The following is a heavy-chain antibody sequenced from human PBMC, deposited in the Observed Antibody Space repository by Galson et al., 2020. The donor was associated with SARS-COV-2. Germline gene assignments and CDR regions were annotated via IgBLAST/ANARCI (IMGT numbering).Heavy chain of an antibody. CDR2: INPKSGGP. V-gene: IGHV1-2*02. J-gene: IGHJ6*02. D-gene: IGHD3-9*01. CDR1: GYTFTDYY. Sequence: ASVKVSCKASGYTFTDYYIHWVRQAPGQGLEWMGWINPKSGGPNYAQKFEGRVTMTRDTSITTAYMELSRLRADDTAVYYCARLRYYDVLTGYIVDGWGQGTMVTVSS. CDR3: ARLRYYDVLTGYIVDG.